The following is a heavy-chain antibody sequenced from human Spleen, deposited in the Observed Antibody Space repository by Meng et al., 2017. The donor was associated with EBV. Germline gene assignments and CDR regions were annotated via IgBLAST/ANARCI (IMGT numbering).Heavy chain of an antibody. D-gene: IGHD1-1*01. J-gene: IGHJ4*02. V-gene: IGHV4-34*01. Sequence: HVPPEESGPGVLTPSAPPSLPCAVSGGSFRAFSLNWIRPTLGKGLVWIGDINHGGSTNYNPSLKSRVTISVDTSKHQFSVKLNSVTAADTAVYYCARGNDRGGFDYWGQGTLVTVSS. CDR3: ARGNDRGGFDY. CDR2: INHGGST. CDR1: GGSFRAFS.